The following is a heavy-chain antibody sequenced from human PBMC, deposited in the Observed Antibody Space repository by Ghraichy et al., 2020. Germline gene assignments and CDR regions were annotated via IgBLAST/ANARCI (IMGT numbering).Heavy chain of an antibody. Sequence: GGSLRLSCAASGLTLSRLFMNWVRQAPGKGLELVGRIKGETDGDTTDFAAPVKGRFTISRDDSKNTVYLQMDSLKIEDTAVYYCATGWHYYYDFWGQGTLVTVSS. D-gene: IGHD5-24*01. CDR2: IKGETDGDTT. J-gene: IGHJ4*02. CDR3: ATGWHYYYDF. V-gene: IGHV3-15*07. CDR1: GLTLSRLF.